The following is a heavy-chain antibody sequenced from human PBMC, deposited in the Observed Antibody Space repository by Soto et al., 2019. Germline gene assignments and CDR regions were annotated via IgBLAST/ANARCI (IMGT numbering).Heavy chain of an antibody. V-gene: IGHV1-3*01. CDR3: ARESQPRGLYVYYNGVDV. J-gene: IGHJ6*02. D-gene: IGHD2-8*01. CDR1: GYTFTSYA. CDR2: INAGNGNT. Sequence: QVQLVQSGSEVKKPGASVKGSCKTSGYTFTSYATHWVRQAPGQRLEGMGWINAGNGNTKYSQKFKGRVTITRDTSASTAYMELGSLRAEDTTVYYCARESQPRGLYVYYNGVDVWGQGTTVTVSS.